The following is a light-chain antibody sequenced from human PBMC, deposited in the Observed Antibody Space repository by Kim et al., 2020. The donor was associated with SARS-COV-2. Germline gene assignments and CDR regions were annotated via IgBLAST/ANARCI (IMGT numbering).Light chain of an antibody. Sequence: GQSITISCTGTSSDVGGYNYVSGYQQHPGKAPKLMIYDVSNRPSGVSNRFAGSKSGNTASLTISGLQAEDEADYYFSSYTSSSTQVFGGGTQLTVL. J-gene: IGLJ2*01. CDR1: SSDVGGYNY. V-gene: IGLV2-14*03. CDR3: SSYTSSSTQV. CDR2: DVS.